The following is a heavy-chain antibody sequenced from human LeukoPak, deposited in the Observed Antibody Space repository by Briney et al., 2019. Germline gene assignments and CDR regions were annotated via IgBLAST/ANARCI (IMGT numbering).Heavy chain of an antibody. Sequence: GGSLTLSCAASGFTFSNYNMNWVRQAPGKGLEWVSLSGSGGDIYYVDSVKGRFTISRDNSKNTLYLQMNSLRAEDTAVYYCAKARGGTYQTYFFDYWGQGTLVTVSS. J-gene: IGHJ4*02. CDR2: SGSGGDI. V-gene: IGHV3-23*01. CDR3: AKARGGTYQTYFFDY. CDR1: GFTFSNYN. D-gene: IGHD1-26*01.